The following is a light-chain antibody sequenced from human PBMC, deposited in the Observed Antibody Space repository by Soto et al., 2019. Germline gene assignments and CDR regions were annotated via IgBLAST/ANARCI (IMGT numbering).Light chain of an antibody. V-gene: IGKV3-11*01. CDR2: DAS. CDR1: QSVSSY. CDR3: QQRSNWPPGYT. Sequence: EIVLTQSPATLSLSPGERATLSCRASQSVSSYLAWYQQKPGQAPRLLIYDASNRATGIPARFSGSGSGTDFPLPISSPEPEDFAVYYCQQRSNWPPGYTFGQGTKLEIK. J-gene: IGKJ2*01.